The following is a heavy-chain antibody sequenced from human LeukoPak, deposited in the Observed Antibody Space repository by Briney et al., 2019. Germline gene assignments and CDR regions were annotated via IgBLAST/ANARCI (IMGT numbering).Heavy chain of an antibody. J-gene: IGHJ4*02. CDR1: GITLSNYG. CDR3: ARRGVVIRVTLVGFHKDAYYFDS. D-gene: IGHD2-21*01. V-gene: IGHV3-23*01. CDR2: IRDSGGRT. Sequence: GGSLRLSCAVSGITLSNYGISWVRQTPGKGLEWVGIIRDSGGRTNYEESVKGRFTISRDNPKNTLYLQMNSLRAEDTAVYFCARRGVVIRVTLVGFHKDAYYFDSWGQGALVTVSS.